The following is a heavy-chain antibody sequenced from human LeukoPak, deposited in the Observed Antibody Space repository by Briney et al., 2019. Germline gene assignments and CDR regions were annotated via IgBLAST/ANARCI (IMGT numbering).Heavy chain of an antibody. V-gene: IGHV4-34*01. CDR1: GGSFSDFY. CDR3: ARATIFGVVQGSDYYYYMDV. D-gene: IGHD3-3*01. J-gene: IGHJ6*03. CDR2: INHSGST. Sequence: PSETLSLTCAVYGGSFSDFYWSWIRQPPGKGLEWIGEINHSGSTNYNPSLKSRVTVSVDTSKNQFSLKLSSVTAADTAVYYCARATIFGVVQGSDYYYYMDVWGKGTTVTVSS.